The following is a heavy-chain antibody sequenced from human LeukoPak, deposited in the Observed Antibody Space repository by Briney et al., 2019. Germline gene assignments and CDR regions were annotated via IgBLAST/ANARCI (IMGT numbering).Heavy chain of an antibody. CDR1: DYSISSGYC. J-gene: IGHJ4*02. V-gene: IGHV4-38-2*01. D-gene: IGHD1-26*01. Sequence: PPETLSLTCAVSDYSISSGYCWGWIRQPPGKGLEWIGSIYHSGSTYYNPSLKSRVTISVDTSKNQFSLKLTSVTAADTAVYYCARAERSYYPHYFDYWGQGTRVIVSS. CDR2: IYHSGST. CDR3: ARAERSYYPHYFDY.